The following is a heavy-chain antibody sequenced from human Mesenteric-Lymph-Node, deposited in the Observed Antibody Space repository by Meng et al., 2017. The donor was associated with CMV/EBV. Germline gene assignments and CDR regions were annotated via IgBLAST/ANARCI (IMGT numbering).Heavy chain of an antibody. CDR1: GGSFSGYY. D-gene: IGHD6-13*01. V-gene: IGHV4-34*01. J-gene: IGHJ5*02. Sequence: SETLSLTCAVYGGSFSGYYWSWIRQPPGKGLEWIGEINHSGSTNYNPSLKSRVTISVDTSKNQFSLKLSSVTTADTAVYYCARAHEEQQLVHWFDPWGQGTLVTVSS. CDR3: ARAHEEQQLVHWFDP. CDR2: INHSGST.